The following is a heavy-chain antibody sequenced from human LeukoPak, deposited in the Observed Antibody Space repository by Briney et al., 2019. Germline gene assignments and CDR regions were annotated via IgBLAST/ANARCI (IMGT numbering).Heavy chain of an antibody. V-gene: IGHV3-48*03. Sequence: PGGSLRLSCAASGFPFSDSEMNWVRQAPGKGLEWVPYISGSGSTKYYADSVKGRFTISRDNAKNSLYLQMNSLRAEDTAIYYCARDPRGQVTVIGGQKYYHYGMDVWGQGTTVTVSS. D-gene: IGHD4-11*01. CDR1: GFPFSDSE. J-gene: IGHJ6*02. CDR3: ARDPRGQVTVIGGQKYYHYGMDV. CDR2: ISGSGSTK.